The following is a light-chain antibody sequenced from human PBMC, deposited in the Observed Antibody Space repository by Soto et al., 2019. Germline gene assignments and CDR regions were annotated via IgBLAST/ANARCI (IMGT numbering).Light chain of an antibody. CDR1: SSDVGSYNL. CDR2: EGS. J-gene: IGLJ2*01. CDR3: CSYAGSRTFHVV. V-gene: IGLV2-23*03. Sequence: QSALTQRASVSGSPGQSITISCTGTSSDVGSYNLVSWYQQHPGKAPKLMIYEGSKRPSGVSNRFSGSKSGNTASLTISGLQAEDEADYYCCSYAGSRTFHVVFGAATKLTVL.